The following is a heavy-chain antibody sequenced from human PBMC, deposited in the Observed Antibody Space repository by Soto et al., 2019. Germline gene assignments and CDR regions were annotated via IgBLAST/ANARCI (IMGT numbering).Heavy chain of an antibody. CDR2: IYHSGKT. V-gene: IGHV4-38-2*01. J-gene: IGHJ4*02. Sequence: SETLSLTCAVSGYSMRSGYYWGWIRQPPGEGLEWIGNIYHSGKTYYNPSLKSRVTVSLDTSKNQFSLNLTSVTAADTAMYYCARVVPTHFDYWGQGLLVTVSS. CDR1: GYSMRSGYY. CDR3: ARVVPTHFDY. D-gene: IGHD5-12*01.